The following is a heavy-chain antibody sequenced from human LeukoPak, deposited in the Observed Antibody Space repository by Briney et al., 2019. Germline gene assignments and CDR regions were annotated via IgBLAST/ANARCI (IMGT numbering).Heavy chain of an antibody. J-gene: IGHJ4*02. CDR3: ARDCGGSCYLDY. CDR2: ISRSTSYI. Sequence: GGSLRLSCSASGLTFSSYSKNCVRHAPGNGLEWVSSISRSTSYIYYADSVKGRFTISRDNAKNSLYLQMNSLRAEDTAVYYCARDCGGSCYLDYWGQGTLVTVSS. D-gene: IGHD2-15*01. V-gene: IGHV3-21*01. CDR1: GLTFSSYS.